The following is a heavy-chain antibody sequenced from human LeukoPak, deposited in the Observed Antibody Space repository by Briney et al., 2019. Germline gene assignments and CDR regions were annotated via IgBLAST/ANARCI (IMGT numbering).Heavy chain of an antibody. CDR2: ISISSSSM. D-gene: IGHD4-17*01. Sequence: GGSLRLSCAASGFTFSSYSMIWVRQAPGKGLEWVSYISISSSSMYYADSMKGRITISRDNAKNSLYLQMNSLRPGDTAVYYCARSQYGGYYDMFDYWGQGSLVTVSS. J-gene: IGHJ4*02. CDR1: GFTFSSYS. CDR3: ARSQYGGYYDMFDY. V-gene: IGHV3-21*01.